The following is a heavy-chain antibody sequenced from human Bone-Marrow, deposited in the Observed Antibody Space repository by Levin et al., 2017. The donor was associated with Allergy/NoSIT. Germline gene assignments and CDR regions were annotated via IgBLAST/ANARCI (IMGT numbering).Heavy chain of an antibody. CDR3: AKGPHGPYFDS. V-gene: IGHV3-72*01. CDR2: TRGRATSYAT. J-gene: IGHJ4*02. Sequence: GGSLRLSCAASGFSFGDHYLDWVRQAPGKGLEWLGRTRGRATSYATEYAASIKGRFTISRDDSKNPVYLQMNSLKTEDTAVYYCAKGPHGPYFDSWGQGTLVTVSS. CDR1: GFSFGDHY.